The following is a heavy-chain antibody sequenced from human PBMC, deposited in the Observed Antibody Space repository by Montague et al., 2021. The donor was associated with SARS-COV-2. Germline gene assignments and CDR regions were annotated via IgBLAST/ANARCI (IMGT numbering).Heavy chain of an antibody. J-gene: IGHJ3*02. Sequence: TLSLTCTVSGGSISSGGYYWSWIRQHPGKGLEWIGYIYYSGSTYCNPSLKSRVTISLDTSKNQFSLKLSSVTAADTAVYYCAREFNKEYTVAFDIWGQGTMVTVSS. CDR2: IYYSGST. CDR3: AREFNKEYTVAFDI. V-gene: IGHV4-31*03. D-gene: IGHD1/OR15-1a*01. CDR1: GGSISSGGYY.